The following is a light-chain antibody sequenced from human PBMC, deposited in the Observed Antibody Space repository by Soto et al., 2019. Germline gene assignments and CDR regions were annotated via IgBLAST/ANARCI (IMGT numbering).Light chain of an antibody. CDR3: QQSYDGPRT. V-gene: IGKV4-1*01. CDR1: QSILHSPNNKNY. CDR2: WAS. Sequence: DIVMTQSPDSLAVSLGERATINCKSSQSILHSPNNKNYLAWYQKKPGQPPKLLIYWASIRESGVPDRFSGSGSGTDFTLTISSLQAEDVAFYYCQQSYDGPRTFGQGTKVEIK. J-gene: IGKJ1*01.